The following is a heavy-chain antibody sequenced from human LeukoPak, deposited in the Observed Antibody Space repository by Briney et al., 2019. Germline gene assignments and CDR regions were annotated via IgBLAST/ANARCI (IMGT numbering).Heavy chain of an antibody. CDR3: ASSDTYYYDSSGYSRDY. CDR1: GGTFSSYA. CDR2: IIPIFGTA. D-gene: IGHD3-22*01. Sequence: ASVKVSCKASGGTFSSYAISWVRQAPGQGLEWMGGIIPIFGTANYAQKFQGRVTITADESTSTAYMELSSLRSEDTAVHYCASSDTYYYDSSGYSRDYWGQGTLVTVSS. J-gene: IGHJ4*02. V-gene: IGHV1-69*13.